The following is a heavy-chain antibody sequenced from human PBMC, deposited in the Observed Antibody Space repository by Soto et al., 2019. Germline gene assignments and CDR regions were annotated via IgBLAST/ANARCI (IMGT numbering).Heavy chain of an antibody. CDR2: IWYDGSNK. CDR3: ARDGDCSGGSCWVDMDV. J-gene: IGHJ6*02. V-gene: IGHV3-33*01. Sequence: QVQLVESGGGVVQPGRSLRISCAASGFTFSSYGMHWVRQAPGKGLEWVAVIWYDGSNKYYADSVKGRFTISRDNSKNTLYLQMNSLRAEDTAVYYCARDGDCSGGSCWVDMDVWGQGTTVTVSS. D-gene: IGHD2-15*01. CDR1: GFTFSSYG.